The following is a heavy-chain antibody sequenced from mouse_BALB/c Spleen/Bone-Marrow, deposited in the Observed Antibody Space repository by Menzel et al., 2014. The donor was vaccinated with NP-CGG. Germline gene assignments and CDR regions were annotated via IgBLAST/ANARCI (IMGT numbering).Heavy chain of an antibody. CDR3: ARSDGYYPYYYAMDC. CDR2: INPSNGRT. D-gene: IGHD2-3*01. V-gene: IGHV1S81*02. J-gene: IGHJ4*01. CDR1: GYTFTSYW. Sequence: QVQLKQSGAELVKPGASVKLSCKASGYTFTSYWMHWVKQRPGQGLEWIGEINPSNGRTNYNEKFKSKATLTVDKSSSTAYMQLSSLTSEVSSVYYCARSDGYYPYYYAMDCWGQGTSVTVSS.